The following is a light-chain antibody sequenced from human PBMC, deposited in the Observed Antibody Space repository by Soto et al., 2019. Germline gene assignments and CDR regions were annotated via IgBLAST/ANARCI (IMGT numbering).Light chain of an antibody. Sequence: EIVLTQSPGTLSLSPGERGTLSCRASQSLSGTNLAWYQQKPGQAPRLLIYGASNRATGIPDRFSGSGSGTDFTLTIRRLEPEDFAVYYCQHYSLSPWTFGQGTKVEIK. J-gene: IGKJ1*01. CDR3: QHYSLSPWT. CDR2: GAS. V-gene: IGKV3-20*01. CDR1: QSLSGTN.